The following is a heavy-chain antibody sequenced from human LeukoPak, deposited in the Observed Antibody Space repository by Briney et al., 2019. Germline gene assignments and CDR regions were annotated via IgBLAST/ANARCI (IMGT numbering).Heavy chain of an antibody. CDR1: GGSISSSNW. CDR2: IYHSGST. V-gene: IGHV4-4*02. CDR3: ARDPNKSTYYYDSSGDPVELRGGMGDY. J-gene: IGHJ4*02. Sequence: SGTLSLTCAVSGGSISSSNWWSWVRQPPGKGLEWIGEIYHSGSTNYNPSLKSRVTISVDKSKNQFSLKLSSVTAADTAVYYCARDPNKSTYYYDSSGDPVELRGGMGDYWGQGTLVTVSS. D-gene: IGHD3-22*01.